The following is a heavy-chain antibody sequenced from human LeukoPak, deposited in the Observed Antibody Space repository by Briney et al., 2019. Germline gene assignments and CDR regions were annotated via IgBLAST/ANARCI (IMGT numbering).Heavy chain of an antibody. CDR1: GFTFSSYE. CDR2: ISSSGSTI. J-gene: IGHJ4*02. V-gene: IGHV3-48*03. CDR3: ARVPGVWDGDYY. Sequence: GGSLRLSCAASGFTFSSYEMNWVRQAPGKGLEWVSYISSSGSTIYYADSVKGRFTISRDNAKNSLYLQMNSLRAEDTAVYYCARVPGVWDGDYYWGQGTLVTVSS. D-gene: IGHD4-17*01.